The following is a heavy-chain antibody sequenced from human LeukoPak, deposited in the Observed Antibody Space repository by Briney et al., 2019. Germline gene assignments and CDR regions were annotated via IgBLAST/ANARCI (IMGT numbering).Heavy chain of an antibody. CDR1: GFTFSSYA. Sequence: PGGSLRLSCAASGFTFSSYAMSWVRQAPGKGLEWVSAISGSGGSTYYADSVKGRFTISRDNSKNTLYLQMNSLRAEDTAVYYCAKDGIAVAGTEWALLVYFDYWGQGTLVTVSS. J-gene: IGHJ4*02. V-gene: IGHV3-23*01. CDR2: ISGSGGST. D-gene: IGHD6-19*01. CDR3: AKDGIAVAGTEWALLVYFDY.